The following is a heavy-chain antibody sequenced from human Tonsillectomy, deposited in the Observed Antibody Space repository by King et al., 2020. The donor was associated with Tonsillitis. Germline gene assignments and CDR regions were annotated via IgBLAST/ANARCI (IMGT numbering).Heavy chain of an antibody. V-gene: IGHV4-34*01. CDR1: GGSFNGYY. Sequence: HVQLQQWGAGLLKPSETLSLTCAVYGGSFNGYYWSWIRQPPGKGLEWIGEINHSGSTTYNPSLKSRVTISVDTSKNQFSLKLSSVTAADTAVYYCARGETFYYDSSCYPYYYYYYMDVWGKGTTVTVSS. D-gene: IGHD3-22*01. CDR3: ARGETFYYDSSCYPYYYYYYMDV. J-gene: IGHJ6*03. CDR2: INHSGST.